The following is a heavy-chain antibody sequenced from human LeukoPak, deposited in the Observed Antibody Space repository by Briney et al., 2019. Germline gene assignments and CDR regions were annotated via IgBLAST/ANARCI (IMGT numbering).Heavy chain of an antibody. CDR2: INHSGST. D-gene: IGHD3-10*01. J-gene: IGHJ5*02. CDR3: ARGGITMVRGGGWFDP. Sequence: PSETLSLTCAVYGGSFSGYYWSWIRQPPGKGLEWIGEINHSGSTNYNPSLKSRVTISVDTSKNQFSLKLSSVTAADTAVYYCARGGITMVRGGGWFDPWGQGTLVTVSS. CDR1: GGSFSGYY. V-gene: IGHV4-34*01.